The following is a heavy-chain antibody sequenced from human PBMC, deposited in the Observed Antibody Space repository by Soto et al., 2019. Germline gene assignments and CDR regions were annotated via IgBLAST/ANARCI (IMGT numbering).Heavy chain of an antibody. CDR1: GFTFSDYY. CDR2: ISSSSSTI. CDR3: AKLIGYCSGGSCYLDAFDI. Sequence: PGGSLRLSCAASGFTFSDYYMSWIRQAPGKGLEWISYISSSSSTIYYADSVRGRFTISRDNAKNSLFLQMNSLRAEDTAVYYCAKLIGYCSGGSCYLDAFDIWGQGTMVTVSS. V-gene: IGHV3-11*01. J-gene: IGHJ3*02. D-gene: IGHD2-15*01.